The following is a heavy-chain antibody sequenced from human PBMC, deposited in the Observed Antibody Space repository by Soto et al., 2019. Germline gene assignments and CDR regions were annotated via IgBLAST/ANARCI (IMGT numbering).Heavy chain of an antibody. CDR2: ISSSSSTI. V-gene: IGHV3-48*01. J-gene: IGHJ3*02. CDR3: ARDRTPASGYDLTAFDI. D-gene: IGHD5-12*01. CDR1: GFTFSSYS. Sequence: GGSLRLSCAASGFTFSSYSMNWVRQAPGKGLEWVSYISSSSSTIYYADSVKGRFTISRDNAKNSLYLQMNSLRAEDTAVYYCARDRTPASGYDLTAFDIWGQGTMVTVSS.